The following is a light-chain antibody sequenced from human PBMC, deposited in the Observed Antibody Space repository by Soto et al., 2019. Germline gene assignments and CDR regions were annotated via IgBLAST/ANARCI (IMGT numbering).Light chain of an antibody. CDR2: GAS. CDR3: QQYGSSRT. Sequence: EIVLTQSPGTLSLSPGERATLSCRASQSVSNNYLAWYQQKPGQAPRLLIYGASSRATGIPDRFSGSGSGTDFTLTISRLEPEDFAVYYCQQYGSSRTFGQGTRLEI. CDR1: QSVSNNY. J-gene: IGKJ5*01. V-gene: IGKV3-20*01.